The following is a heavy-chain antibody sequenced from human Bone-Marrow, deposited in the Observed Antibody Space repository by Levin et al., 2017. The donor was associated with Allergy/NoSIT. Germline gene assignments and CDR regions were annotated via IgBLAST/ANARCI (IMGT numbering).Heavy chain of an antibody. Sequence: GGSLRLSCVVSGFTFRDYSMLWVRRAPGKGLDWVALISPGGDAFYADSVKGRFTISRDNSQDTLYLQLSGLRSEDTAIYYWASVQSAFSTAFDFWGQGSRVAVSS. J-gene: IGHJ4*01. CDR2: ISPGGDA. CDR3: ASVQSAFSTAFDF. CDR1: GFTFRDYS. V-gene: IGHV3-30*03.